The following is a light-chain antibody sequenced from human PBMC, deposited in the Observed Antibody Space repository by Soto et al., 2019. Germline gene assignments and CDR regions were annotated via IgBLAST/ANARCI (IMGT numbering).Light chain of an antibody. CDR1: LSVSVY. V-gene: IGKV3-11*01. CDR3: HQRQYWPPIT. CDR2: DAS. J-gene: IGKJ5*01. Sequence: VVLTQSPATLSLSPGGRATLSCRISLSVSVYLDWYQQKPGQAPRLLISDASNRATGIPARFSGSGSGTDFTLTISSLEPEDFAVYYCHQRQYWPPITFGQGTRLEIK.